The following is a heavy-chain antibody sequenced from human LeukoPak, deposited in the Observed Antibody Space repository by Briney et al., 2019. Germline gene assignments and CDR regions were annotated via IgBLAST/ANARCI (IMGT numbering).Heavy chain of an antibody. CDR1: GYTFTSYG. D-gene: IGHD3-22*01. J-gene: IGHJ5*02. Sequence: SVKVSCKASGYTFTSYGISWVRQAPGQGLEWMGGIIPIFGTANYAQKFQGRVTITADESTSTAYMELSSLRSEDTAVYYCARGGITMIVVSRSEGWFDPWGQGTLVTVSS. CDR2: IIPIFGTA. V-gene: IGHV1-69*13. CDR3: ARGGITMIVVSRSEGWFDP.